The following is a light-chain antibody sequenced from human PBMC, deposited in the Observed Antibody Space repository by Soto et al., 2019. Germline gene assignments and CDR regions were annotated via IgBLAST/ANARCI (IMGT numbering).Light chain of an antibody. CDR2: GNN. J-gene: IGLJ2*01. Sequence: QSVLTQPPSVSGAPGQRVTISCTGSSSNIGAGYDVHWYQQLPGAAPKLLIYGNNHRPSRVPDRFSGSMSGTSASLAITGLQAEDEADYYCQSYDSSLSGSVVFGGGTKVTVL. V-gene: IGLV1-40*01. CDR1: SSNIGAGYD. CDR3: QSYDSSLSGSVV.